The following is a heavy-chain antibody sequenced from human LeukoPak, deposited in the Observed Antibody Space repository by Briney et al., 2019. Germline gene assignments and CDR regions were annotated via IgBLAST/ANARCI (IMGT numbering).Heavy chain of an antibody. CDR2: IYPADSDT. CDR3: ARHGGYCSSTSRFDNWFDP. D-gene: IGHD2-2*01. V-gene: IGHV5-51*01. J-gene: IGHJ5*01. Sequence: GESLKISCKGSGYYFASYWIAWVRQMPGKGLEWMWIIYPADSDTRYSPSFQGQVNISADKSISTAYLQWSSLKASDTAMYYCARHGGYCSSTSRFDNWFDPWGQGTMVTVSS. CDR1: GYYFASYW.